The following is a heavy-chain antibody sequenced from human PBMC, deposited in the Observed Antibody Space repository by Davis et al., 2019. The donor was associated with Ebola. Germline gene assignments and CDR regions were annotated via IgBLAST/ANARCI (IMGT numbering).Heavy chain of an antibody. D-gene: IGHD2-21*02. CDR3: TTVYCGGDCYRNDAFDK. CDR1: GFTVTDAW. CDR2: IRKKSDGGTT. Sequence: GGSLRLSCAASGFTVTDAWMNWVRQVPGKGLEWVGRIRKKSDGGTTDYAAPLKGRFSISRDELKNTLYLQMNTLKIEDTALYYCTTVYCGGDCYRNDAFDKWGQGTMVTVSS. V-gene: IGHV3-15*07. J-gene: IGHJ3*02.